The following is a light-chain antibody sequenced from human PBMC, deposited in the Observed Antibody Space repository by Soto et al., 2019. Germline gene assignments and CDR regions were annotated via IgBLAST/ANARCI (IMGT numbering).Light chain of an antibody. J-gene: IGKJ4*01. Sequence: DIQMTQFPSSLSASVGDRVTITCRGSQTISSYLHWYQLKPGQAPKLLIYAASSLQSGAPSRFSGSGSGTEFTLTISSLQPEDFATYFCQQTFSTYVSFGGGTKVDIK. CDR1: QTISSY. CDR2: AAS. CDR3: QQTFSTYVS. V-gene: IGKV1-39*01.